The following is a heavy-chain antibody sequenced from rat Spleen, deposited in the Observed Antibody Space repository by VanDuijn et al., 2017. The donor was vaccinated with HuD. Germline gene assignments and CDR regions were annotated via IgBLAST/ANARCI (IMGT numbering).Heavy chain of an antibody. V-gene: IGHV5-29*01. J-gene: IGHJ2*01. CDR2: ISYGDSSGHSAT. D-gene: IGHD1-10*01. Sequence: EVQLVESGGDLVQPGRSLKLSCAASGFTFSDYGMAWVRQAPTKGLEWVATISYGDSSGHSATYYRDSVKGRFTISRDNAKSTLSLQMDSLRSEDTATYYCATAEQLIFDYWGQGVMVTVSS. CDR1: GFTFSDYG. CDR3: ATAEQLIFDY.